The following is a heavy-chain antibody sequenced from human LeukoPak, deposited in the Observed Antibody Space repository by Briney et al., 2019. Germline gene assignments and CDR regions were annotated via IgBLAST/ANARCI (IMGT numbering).Heavy chain of an antibody. CDR2: IYTSGST. CDR3: ARGSPLGYDIWTGSLFYFDY. D-gene: IGHD3-9*01. V-gene: IGHV4-61*02. Sequence: SETLSLTCTVSGGSISSGSYYWSWIRQPAGKGLEWIGRIYTSGSTNYNPSLKSRVTISVDTSKNQFSLKLSSVTAADTAVYYCARGSPLGYDIWTGSLFYFDYWGQGILVTVTS. CDR1: GGSISSGSYY. J-gene: IGHJ4*02.